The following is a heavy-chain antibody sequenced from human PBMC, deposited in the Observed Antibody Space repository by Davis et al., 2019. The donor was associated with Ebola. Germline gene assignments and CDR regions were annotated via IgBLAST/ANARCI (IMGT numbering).Heavy chain of an antibody. D-gene: IGHD3-10*01. J-gene: IGHJ6*04. Sequence: GGSLRLSCAASGFTFSSYSMNWVRQAPGKGLEWVSYISSSSSTIYYADSVKGRFTISRDNAKNSLYLQMNSLRDEDTAVYYCARDGILWFGELLLHYYGMDVWGKGTTVTVSS. V-gene: IGHV3-48*02. CDR3: ARDGILWFGELLLHYYGMDV. CDR2: ISSSSSTI. CDR1: GFTFSSYS.